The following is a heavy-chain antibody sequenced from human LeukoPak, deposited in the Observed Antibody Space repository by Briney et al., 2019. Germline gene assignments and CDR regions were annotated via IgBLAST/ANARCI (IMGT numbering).Heavy chain of an antibody. V-gene: IGHV1-46*01. J-gene: IGHJ4*02. CDR2: INPRSGTT. CDR3: ARLAVAGDFDY. CDR1: GYTFTNYY. Sequence: ASVTVSFKASGYTFTNYYMVWVRQAPGQGLEWMGLINPRSGTTGYAQKFQGRFTMTRDTSTRTVNIELSSLRSEDTAVYYCARLAVAGDFDYWGQGTLVTVSS. D-gene: IGHD6-13*01.